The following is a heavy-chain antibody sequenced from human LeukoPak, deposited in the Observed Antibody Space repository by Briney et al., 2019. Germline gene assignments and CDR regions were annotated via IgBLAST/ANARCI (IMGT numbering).Heavy chain of an antibody. CDR3: AKELRWAPFFDY. V-gene: IGHV3-30*18. J-gene: IGHJ4*02. Sequence: GGSLRLSCAASGFTFSSYGMHWVRQAPGKGLEWVAVISYDGSNKYYADSVKGRFTISRDNSKNTLYLQMNGLRAADTAVYYCAKELRWAPFFDYWGQGTLVTVSS. D-gene: IGHD4-23*01. CDR1: GFTFSSYG. CDR2: ISYDGSNK.